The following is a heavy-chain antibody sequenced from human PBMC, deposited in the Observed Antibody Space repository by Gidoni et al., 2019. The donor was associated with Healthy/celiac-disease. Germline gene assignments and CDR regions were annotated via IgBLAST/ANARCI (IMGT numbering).Heavy chain of an antibody. J-gene: IGHJ5*02. V-gene: IGHV4-59*01. CDR3: ARVGIVVVPAVDGGFDP. CDR2: IYYSGST. Sequence: QVQLQESGPGLVKPSETLSLTCTVSGGSISSYYWSWIRQPPGKGLEWIGYIYYSGSTNYNPSLKSRVTISVDTSKNQFSLKLSSVTAADTAVYYCARVGIVVVPAVDGGFDPWGQGTLVTVSS. CDR1: GGSISSYY. D-gene: IGHD2-2*01.